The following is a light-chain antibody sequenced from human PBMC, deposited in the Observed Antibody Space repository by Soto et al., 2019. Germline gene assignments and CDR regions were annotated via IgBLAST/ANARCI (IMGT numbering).Light chain of an antibody. V-gene: IGKV3-15*01. CDR3: QQYNNWPLYT. J-gene: IGKJ2*01. Sequence: EIVMTQSPATLSVSPGERATLSCRASQSVSSNLAWYQQKPGQAPRLLIYGASTRATRIPARFSGSGSGTEFTLTISSLQSEDFAVYYCQQYNNWPLYTFGQGTKLEI. CDR1: QSVSSN. CDR2: GAS.